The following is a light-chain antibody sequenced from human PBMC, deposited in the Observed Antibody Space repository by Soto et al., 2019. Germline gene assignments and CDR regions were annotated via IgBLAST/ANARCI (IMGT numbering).Light chain of an antibody. CDR3: QQYNNWPLYT. CDR2: GAS. CDR1: QSVSSN. Sequence: EIVMTQSPATLSVSPGERATHSCRASQSVSSNLAWYQQKPGQAPRLLIYGASTRATGIPARFSGSGSGTEFTLSISSLQSEDFAVYYCQQYNNWPLYTFGQGTKLEIQ. J-gene: IGKJ2*01. V-gene: IGKV3-15*01.